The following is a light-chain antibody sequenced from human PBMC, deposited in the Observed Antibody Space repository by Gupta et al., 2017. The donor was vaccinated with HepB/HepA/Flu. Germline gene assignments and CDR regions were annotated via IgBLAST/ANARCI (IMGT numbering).Light chain of an antibody. CDR1: DIGSKS. V-gene: IGLV3-21*04. CDR3: QVWDSGSDHLV. J-gene: IGLJ1*01. CDR2: DDS. Sequence: SYVLPQPPSVSVAPGKTARITCGGNDIGSKSVYWYQQRYGQAPMLVIDDDSDRPLGIPERFSGSNSGNTATLTISRVEAGDEADYYCQVWDSGSDHLVFGTGTTVPVL.